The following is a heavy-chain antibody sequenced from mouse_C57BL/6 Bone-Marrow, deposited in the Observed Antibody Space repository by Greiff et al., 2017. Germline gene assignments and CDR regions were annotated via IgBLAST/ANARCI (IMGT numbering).Heavy chain of an antibody. V-gene: IGHV7-1*01. J-gene: IGHJ3*01. CDR3: ARDADYGSSYPFAY. CDR2: SRNKANDYTT. Sequence: EVKVVESGGGLVQSGRSLRLSCATSGFTFSDFYMEWVRQAPGKGLEWIAASRNKANDYTTEYSASVKGRFIVSRDTSQSILYLQMNALRAEDTAIYYCARDADYGSSYPFAYWGQGTLVTVSA. D-gene: IGHD1-1*01. CDR1: GFTFSDFY.